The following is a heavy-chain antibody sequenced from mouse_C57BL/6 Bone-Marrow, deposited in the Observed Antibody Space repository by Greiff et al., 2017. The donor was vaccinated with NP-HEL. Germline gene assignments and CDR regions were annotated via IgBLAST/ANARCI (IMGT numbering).Heavy chain of an antibody. CDR2: IYPGDGDT. Sequence: VQLQQSGAELVKPGASVKISCKASGYAFSSYWMNWVKQRPGKGLEWIGQIYPGDGDTNYNGKFKGKATLTADKSSSTAYMQLSSLTSEDSAVYFCARGGYGSSLDYWGKGTTLTVSS. V-gene: IGHV1-80*01. CDR1: GYAFSSYW. D-gene: IGHD1-1*01. CDR3: ARGGYGSSLDY. J-gene: IGHJ2*01.